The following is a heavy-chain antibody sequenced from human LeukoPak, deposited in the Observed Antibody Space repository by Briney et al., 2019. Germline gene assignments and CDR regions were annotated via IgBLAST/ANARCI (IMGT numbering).Heavy chain of an antibody. CDR3: ARGRFLEWLCPFDY. CDR2: INHSGST. Sequence: SETLSLTCAVYGGSFSGYYWSWIRQPPGKGLEWIGEINHSGSTNYNPSLKSRVTISVDTSKNQFSLKLSSVTAADTAVYYCARGRFLEWLCPFDYWGQGTLVTVSS. CDR1: GGSFSGYY. V-gene: IGHV4-34*01. J-gene: IGHJ4*02. D-gene: IGHD3-3*01.